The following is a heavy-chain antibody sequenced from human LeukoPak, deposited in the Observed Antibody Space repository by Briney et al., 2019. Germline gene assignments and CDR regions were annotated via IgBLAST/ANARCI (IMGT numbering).Heavy chain of an antibody. CDR2: IDANGAGT. D-gene: IGHD3-10*01. Sequence: GGSLRLSCAASGFTFSSYAMAWARQAPGKGLEWVSSIDANGAGTFYADSVKGRFSISRDNAKNTLGLQMHSLTAEDTAVYYCAKDQSYYNWCDPWGQGTLLSVSS. CDR1: GFTFSSYA. CDR3: AKDQSYYNWCDP. V-gene: IGHV3-23*01. J-gene: IGHJ5*02.